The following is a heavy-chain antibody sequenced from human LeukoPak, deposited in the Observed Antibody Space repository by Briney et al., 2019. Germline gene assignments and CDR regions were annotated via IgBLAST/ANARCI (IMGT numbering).Heavy chain of an antibody. CDR2: INQDASET. CDR3: ARHRVTHFDY. V-gene: IGHV3-7*01. D-gene: IGHD2-21*02. CDR1: GFTFSSYW. J-gene: IGHJ4*02. Sequence: ESLRLSCAASGFTFSSYWMSWVRQAPGKGLEWVAKINQDASETYYVDSVKGRFSISRDNAKNSLSLQMNSLRAEDTAVYYCARHRVTHFDYWGQGTLVTVSS.